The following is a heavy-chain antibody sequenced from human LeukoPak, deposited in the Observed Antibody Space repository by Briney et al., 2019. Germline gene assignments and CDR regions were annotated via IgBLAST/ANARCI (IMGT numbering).Heavy chain of an antibody. D-gene: IGHD3-9*01. CDR2: INPNSGGT. Sequence: PGASVKVSCKASGYTFTGYYLFWVRQAPGQGLEWMGWINPNSGGTNYAQKFQGRVTMTRDTSIRTAYMELSRLTSDDTAVYYCVRLYDWGRLDYWGQGTLVTVSS. V-gene: IGHV1-2*02. CDR1: GYTFTGYY. J-gene: IGHJ4*02. CDR3: VRLYDWGRLDY.